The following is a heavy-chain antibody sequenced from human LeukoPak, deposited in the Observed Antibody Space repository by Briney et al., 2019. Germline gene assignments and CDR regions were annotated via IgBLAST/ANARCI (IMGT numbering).Heavy chain of an antibody. V-gene: IGHV4-59*01. J-gene: IGHJ4*02. CDR3: ARATRGYSYGLFDY. CDR1: GGSFSGYY. D-gene: IGHD5-18*01. CDR2: IYYSGST. Sequence: SETLSLTCAVYGGSFSGYYWSWIRQPPGKGLEWIGYIYYSGSTNYNPSLKSRVTISVDTSKNQFSLKLSSVTAADTAVYYCARATRGYSYGLFDYWGQGTLVTVSS.